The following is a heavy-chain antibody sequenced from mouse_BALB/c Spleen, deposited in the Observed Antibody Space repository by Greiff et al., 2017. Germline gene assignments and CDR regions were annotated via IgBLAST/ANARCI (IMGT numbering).Heavy chain of an antibody. CDR2: IWSGGST. J-gene: IGHJ4*01. D-gene: IGHD2-5*01. V-gene: IGHV2-4-1*01. CDR1: GFSFTSYG. CDR3: ACGGGSNYVIYYAMDY. Sequence: QVQLKESGPGLVQPSQSLSITCTASGFSFTSYGVHWVRQSPGKGLEWLGVIWSGGSTDYNAAFISRLSISKDNSKSQVFFKMNSLQADDTAIYYCACGGGSNYVIYYAMDYWGQGTSVTVSS.